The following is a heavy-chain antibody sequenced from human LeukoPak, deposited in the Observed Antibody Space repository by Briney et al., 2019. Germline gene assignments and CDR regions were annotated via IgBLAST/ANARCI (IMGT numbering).Heavy chain of an antibody. CDR2: ISAYNGNT. D-gene: IGHD4-11*01. J-gene: IGHJ3*02. CDR3: AISGGYSIDNAFDI. V-gene: IGHV1-18*01. CDR1: GYTFTSYG. Sequence: GASVKVSCKASGYTFTSYGISWVRQAPGQGLEWMGWISAYNGNTNYAQKLQGRVTMTTDTSTSTAYMELRSLRSDDTALYYCAISGGYSIDNAFDIRGQGTMVTVSS.